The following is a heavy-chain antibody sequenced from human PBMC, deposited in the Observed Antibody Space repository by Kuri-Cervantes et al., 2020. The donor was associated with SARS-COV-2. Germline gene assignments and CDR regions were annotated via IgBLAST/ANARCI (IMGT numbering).Heavy chain of an antibody. CDR2: IYYSGST. CDR3: ARPDYDSIWGFQH. Sequence: SETLSLTGTFSGGSISSSSYYWGWLRQPPGKGLEWIGSIYYSGSTYYNPSLKSRVTISVDTSKNQFSLKLSPVTAADTAVYYCARPDYDSIWGFQHWGQGTLVTVSS. V-gene: IGHV4-39*01. CDR1: GGSISSSSYY. D-gene: IGHD3-22*01. J-gene: IGHJ1*01.